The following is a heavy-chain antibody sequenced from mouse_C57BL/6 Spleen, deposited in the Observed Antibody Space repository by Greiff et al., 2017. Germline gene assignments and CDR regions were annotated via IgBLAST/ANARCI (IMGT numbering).Heavy chain of an antibody. V-gene: IGHV5-9-1*02. J-gene: IGHJ4*01. Sequence: EVHLVESGEGLVKPGGSLKLSCVASGFTFSSYAMSWVRQTPEKRLEWVAYISSGGDYIYYADTVKGRFTISRDNARNTLYLQMSSLKSEDTAMYYCTRDSNVLYAMDYWGQGTSVTVSS. D-gene: IGHD2-5*01. CDR1: GFTFSSYA. CDR2: ISSGGDYI. CDR3: TRDSNVLYAMDY.